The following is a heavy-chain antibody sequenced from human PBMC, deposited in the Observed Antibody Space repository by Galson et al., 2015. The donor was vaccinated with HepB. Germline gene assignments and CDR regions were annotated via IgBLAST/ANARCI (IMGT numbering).Heavy chain of an antibody. CDR3: ARDRSDYDSSGYYYYYGMDV. D-gene: IGHD3-22*01. CDR1: GFTFSSYG. CDR2: IWYDGSNK. V-gene: IGHV3-33*08. Sequence: LRLSCAASGFTFSSYGMHWVRQAPGKGLEWVAVIWYDGSNKYYADSVKGRFTVSRDNSKNTLYLQMNSLRAEDTAVYYCARDRSDYDSSGYYYYYGMDVWGQGTTVTVSS. J-gene: IGHJ6*02.